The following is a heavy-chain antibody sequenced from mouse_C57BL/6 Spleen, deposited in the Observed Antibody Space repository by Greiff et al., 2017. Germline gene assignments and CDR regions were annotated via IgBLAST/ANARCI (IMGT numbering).Heavy chain of an antibody. D-gene: IGHD1-1*01. CDR3: ARSESTVVAFDY. J-gene: IGHJ2*01. V-gene: IGHV1-50*01. CDR1: GYTFTSYW. Sequence: VQLQQPGAELVKPGASVKLSCKASGYTFTSYWMQWVKQRPGQGLEWIGEIDPSDSYTNYNQKFKGKATLTVDTSSSPAYMQLSSLTSEDAAVKYWARSESTVVAFDYWGQGTTLTVSS. CDR2: IDPSDSYT.